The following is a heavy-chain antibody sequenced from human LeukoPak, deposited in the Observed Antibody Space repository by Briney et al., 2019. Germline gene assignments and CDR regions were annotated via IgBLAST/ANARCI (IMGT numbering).Heavy chain of an antibody. CDR3: SRHLYYYGSGSYHYYYYYYMDV. V-gene: IGHV4-39*01. Sequence: SETLSLTCTVSGGSISCSSYYWGWIRQPPGKGLEWIGSIYYSGSTYYNPSLKSRVTISVDTSKNQFSLKLSSVTAADTAVCYCSRHLYYYGSGSYHYYYYYYMDVWGKGTTVTVSS. D-gene: IGHD3-10*01. CDR2: IYYSGST. CDR1: GGSISCSSYY. J-gene: IGHJ6*03.